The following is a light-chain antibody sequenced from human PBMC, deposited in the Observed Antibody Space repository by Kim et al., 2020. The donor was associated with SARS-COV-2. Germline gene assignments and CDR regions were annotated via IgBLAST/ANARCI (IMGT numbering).Light chain of an antibody. CDR3: QQYNSYPLT. CDR1: QGIAKD. CDR2: GAS. V-gene: IGKV1-16*01. Sequence: DIQMTQSPSSLSASVGDRVTITCRAIQGIAKDLAWFQQKPGKAPKSLVYGASSLESGAPSRFSGSGSGTEFTLTITSLQPEDFAAYFCQQYNSYPLTFGGGTKVDIK. J-gene: IGKJ4*01.